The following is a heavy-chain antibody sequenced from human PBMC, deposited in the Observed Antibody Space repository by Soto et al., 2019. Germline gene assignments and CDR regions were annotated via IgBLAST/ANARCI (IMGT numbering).Heavy chain of an antibody. V-gene: IGHV4-4*02. J-gene: IGHJ6*02. CDR3: AREDDGGDRDYYGLDV. D-gene: IGHD2-21*02. CDR2: IYHSGST. Sequence: SETLSLTCAVSGGSISSSNWWSWVRQPPGKGLEWIGDIYHSGSTNYNPSLKSRVTISVDTSKNQFSLQLSSVTAADTAVYFCAREDDGGDRDYYGLDVWGQGTTVTVSS. CDR1: GGSISSSNW.